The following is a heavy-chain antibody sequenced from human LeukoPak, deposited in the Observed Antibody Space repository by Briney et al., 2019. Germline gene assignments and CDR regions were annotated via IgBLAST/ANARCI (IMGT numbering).Heavy chain of an antibody. V-gene: IGHV3-7*04. Sequence: GGSLRLSCVGSGFTFSSYWMTWVRQAPGKGLEWVANIKDDGSEKYSVDSVKGRFTISRDNAKNLLYLQMSSLRAEDTAVYYCARARIDYWDQGTPVTVSS. CDR2: IKDDGSEK. J-gene: IGHJ4*02. CDR3: ARARIDY. CDR1: GFTFSSYW. D-gene: IGHD1-14*01.